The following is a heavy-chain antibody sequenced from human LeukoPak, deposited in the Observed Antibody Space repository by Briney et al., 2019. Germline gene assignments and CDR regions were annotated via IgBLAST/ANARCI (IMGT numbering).Heavy chain of an antibody. D-gene: IGHD6-19*01. Sequence: ASVKVSCKASGYTLTELSMHWVRQAPGKGLEWMGGFDPEDGETIYAQKFQGRVTMTEDTSTDTAHMELSSLRSEDTAVYYCATGESSGVYYYYGMDVWGKGTTVTVSS. V-gene: IGHV1-24*01. CDR2: FDPEDGET. J-gene: IGHJ6*04. CDR1: GYTLTELS. CDR3: ATGESSGVYYYYGMDV.